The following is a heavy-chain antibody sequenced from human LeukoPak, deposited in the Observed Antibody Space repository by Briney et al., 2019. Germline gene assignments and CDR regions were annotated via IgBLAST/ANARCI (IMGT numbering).Heavy chain of an antibody. D-gene: IGHD6-13*01. CDR3: ATSVAGTLWSYYYYGMDV. V-gene: IGHV1-24*01. Sequence: GASVKVSCKVSGYTLTELSMHWVRQAPGKGLEWMGGFDPEDGETIYAQKFQGRVTMTEDTSTDTAYMELSSLRSEDTAVYYCATSVAGTLWSYYYYGMDVWGQGTTVTVSS. CDR2: FDPEDGET. CDR1: GYTLTELS. J-gene: IGHJ6*02.